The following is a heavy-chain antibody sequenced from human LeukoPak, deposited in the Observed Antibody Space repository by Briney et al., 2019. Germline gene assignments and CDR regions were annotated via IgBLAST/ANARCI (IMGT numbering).Heavy chain of an antibody. CDR1: GFTFSTYS. D-gene: IGHD3-3*01. Sequence: GGSLRLSCAASGFTFSTYSMNWVRQAPGKELEWVSSIISSSNYIYYTDSVKGRFTISGDTTKNSLYLQMNSLRAEDTAVYYCAREFKPILGLVDYWGQGTLVTVSS. CDR2: IISSSNYI. CDR3: AREFKPILGLVDY. V-gene: IGHV3-21*01. J-gene: IGHJ4*02.